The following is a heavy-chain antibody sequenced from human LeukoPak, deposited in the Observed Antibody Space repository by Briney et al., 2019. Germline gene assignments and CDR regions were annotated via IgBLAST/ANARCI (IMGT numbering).Heavy chain of an antibody. V-gene: IGHV4-59*01. CDR3: ARGRDAFDI. Sequence: PSETLSLTCTVSGVSISSYYWSWIRQPPGKGLEWIGYIYYSGSTNYNPSLKSRVTISVDTSKNQFSLKLSSVTAADTAVYYCARGRDAFDIWGQGTMVTVS. CDR2: IYYSGST. CDR1: GVSISSYY. J-gene: IGHJ3*02.